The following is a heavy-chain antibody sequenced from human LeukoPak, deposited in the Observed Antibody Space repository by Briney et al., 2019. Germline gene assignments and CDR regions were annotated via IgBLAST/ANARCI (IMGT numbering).Heavy chain of an antibody. V-gene: IGHV4-59*01. CDR2: MKSTGNS. CDR1: GCSISTYH. J-gene: IGHJ4*02. D-gene: IGHD5-18*01. Sequence: PSETLSLTCTASGCSISTYHWNWIRQSPGKGLEWIGYMKSTGNSNYNPSLKSRVTMSVDMSRNQIVLNLSSVTPADTAVYFCARDKQHSYGRYFDHWGQGILVTVSS. CDR3: ARDKQHSYGRYFDH.